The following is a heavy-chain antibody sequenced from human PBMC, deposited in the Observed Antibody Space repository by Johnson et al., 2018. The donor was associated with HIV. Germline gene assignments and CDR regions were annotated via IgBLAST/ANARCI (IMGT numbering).Heavy chain of an antibody. V-gene: IGHV3-33*06. CDR3: AKSDGVVMPEGAFDI. Sequence: QVQLVESGGGVVQPGRSLRLSCAASGFTFSSYGMHWVRQAPGKGLEWVAVIWYDVSNKYYADSVKGRFTISRDNSKNTLYLQMYSLGAEDTAVYYCAKSDGVVMPEGAFDIWGQGTMVTVSS. J-gene: IGHJ3*02. CDR2: IWYDVSNK. CDR1: GFTFSSYG. D-gene: IGHD2-21*01.